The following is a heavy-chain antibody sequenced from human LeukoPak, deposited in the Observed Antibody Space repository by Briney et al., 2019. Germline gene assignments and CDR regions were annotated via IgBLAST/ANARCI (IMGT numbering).Heavy chain of an antibody. CDR3: AREVYSGSPVDFDY. J-gene: IGHJ4*02. CDR1: GFTFSSYG. D-gene: IGHD1-26*01. CDR2: ISSSGSTI. V-gene: IGHV3-48*03. Sequence: GGSLRLSCAASGFTFSSYGMHWVRQAPGKGLEWVSYISSSGSTIYYADSVKGRFTISRDNAKNSLYLQMNSLRAEDTAVYYCAREVYSGSPVDFDYWGQGTLVTVSS.